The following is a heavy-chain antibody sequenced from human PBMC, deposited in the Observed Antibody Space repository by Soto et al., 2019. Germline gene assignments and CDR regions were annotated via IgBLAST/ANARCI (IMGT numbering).Heavy chain of an antibody. CDR1: GFTFDDYA. Sequence: EVHLVESGGGLVQPGRSLKLSCVASGFTFDDYAMYWVRQAPGKGPEWVSGISWSGTNIAYADSVKCRFTISRDNAKNTLYLQMNSLRADDTALYYCAKGGSAALISAAGTGNWFDPWGQGSLVTVSS. V-gene: IGHV3-9*01. J-gene: IGHJ5*02. D-gene: IGHD6-13*01. CDR2: ISWSGTNI. CDR3: AKGGSAALISAAGTGNWFDP.